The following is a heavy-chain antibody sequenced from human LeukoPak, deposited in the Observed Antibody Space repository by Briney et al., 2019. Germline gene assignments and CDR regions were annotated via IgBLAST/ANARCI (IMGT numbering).Heavy chain of an antibody. CDR3: VREGNDLLSKDFDY. CDR1: GYTFTGYY. Sequence: ASVKVSCKASGYTFTGYYMHWVRQAPGQGLEWMGYIGPHSRATSSPQEFQGRVTMTRDTSMTTAYMELTRLTSDDTALYYCVREGNDLLSKDFDYWGQGTLVTVSS. V-gene: IGHV1-2*02. CDR2: IGPHSRAT. J-gene: IGHJ4*02. D-gene: IGHD2/OR15-2a*01.